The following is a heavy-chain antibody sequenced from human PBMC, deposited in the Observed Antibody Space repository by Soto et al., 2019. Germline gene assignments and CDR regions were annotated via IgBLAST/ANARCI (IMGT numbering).Heavy chain of an antibody. D-gene: IGHD3-10*01. V-gene: IGHV3-23*01. CDR3: AKDRCSYSNCLTRGFDY. CDR1: GFTFRNFV. J-gene: IGHJ4*02. CDR2: ISGNGDTT. Sequence: EVQLLESGGGSVQPGGSRTLSCAASGFTFRNFVMSWVRQAPGKGLEWVSAISGNGDTTYYADSVEGRLTISRDNSKNTLSLQMNSLRAEDSAVYYCAKDRCSYSNCLTRGFDYWGQGTLVTVSS.